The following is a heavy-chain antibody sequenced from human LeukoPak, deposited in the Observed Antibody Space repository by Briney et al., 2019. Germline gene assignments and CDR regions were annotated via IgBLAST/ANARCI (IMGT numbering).Heavy chain of an antibody. CDR1: GGSFSGYY. CDR2: INHSGST. CDR3: ARGILMVYANWFDP. D-gene: IGHD2-8*01. Sequence: SETVSLTCAVYGGSFSGYYWSWIRQPPGKGLEWIGEINHSGSTNYNPSLKSRVTISVDTSKNQFSLKLSSVTAADTAVYYCARGILMVYANWFDPWGQGTLVTVSS. V-gene: IGHV4-34*01. J-gene: IGHJ5*02.